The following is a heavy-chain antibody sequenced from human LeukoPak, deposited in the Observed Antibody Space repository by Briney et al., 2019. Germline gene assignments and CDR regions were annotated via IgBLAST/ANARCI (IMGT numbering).Heavy chain of an antibody. CDR1: EFTFSNYD. J-gene: IGHJ4*02. Sequence: GGSLRLSCAAFEFTFSNYDMHWVRQAPGKGLEWVALIRYDRSNTYYADSVKGRFTISRDNSQNTLYLQMNSLRSDDTAVYYCARDVSYTAMASYYFDYWGQGTLVTVSS. V-gene: IGHV3-30*02. CDR2: IRYDRSNT. CDR3: ARDVSYTAMASYYFDY. D-gene: IGHD5-18*01.